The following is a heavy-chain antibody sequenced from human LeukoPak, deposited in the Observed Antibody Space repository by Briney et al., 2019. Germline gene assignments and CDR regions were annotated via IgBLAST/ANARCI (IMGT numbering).Heavy chain of an antibody. CDR3: ARVKVWYYGSKYYMDV. V-gene: IGHV1-18*01. J-gene: IGHJ6*03. Sequence: GESLKISCKGSGYSFTSYGISWVRQAPGQGLEWMGWISAYNGNTNYAQKLQGRVTMTTDTSTSTAYMELRSLRSEDTAVYYCARVKVWYYGSKYYMDVWGKGTTVTVSS. D-gene: IGHD3-10*01. CDR1: GYSFTSYG. CDR2: ISAYNGNT.